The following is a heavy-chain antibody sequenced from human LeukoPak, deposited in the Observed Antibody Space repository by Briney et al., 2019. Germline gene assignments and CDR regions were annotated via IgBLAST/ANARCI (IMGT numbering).Heavy chain of an antibody. J-gene: IGHJ5*02. V-gene: IGHV3-30*18. Sequence: GGSLRLSCAASGFTFSSYGMHWVRQAPGKGLEGVAVISYDGSNKYYADSVKGRFTISRDNSNNTLYLQMNSLRAEDTAVYYCAKGSSSWTDNWFDPWGQGTLVTVSS. CDR2: ISYDGSNK. D-gene: IGHD6-13*01. CDR3: AKGSSSWTDNWFDP. CDR1: GFTFSSYG.